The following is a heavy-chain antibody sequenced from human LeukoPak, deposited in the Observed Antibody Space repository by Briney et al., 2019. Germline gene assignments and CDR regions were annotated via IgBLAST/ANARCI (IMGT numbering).Heavy chain of an antibody. V-gene: IGHV3-7*01. CDR1: GFTFSSYW. D-gene: IGHD6-19*01. J-gene: IGHJ4*02. Sequence: GGSLRLSCAASGFTFSSYWMSWVRQAPGKGLEWVANIKRDGSEKYYVDSVKGRFTISRDNAKNSLYLQMNSLRAEDTAVYYCARDSSGWYGGGFDYWGQGTLVTVSS. CDR3: ARDSSGWYGGGFDY. CDR2: IKRDGSEK.